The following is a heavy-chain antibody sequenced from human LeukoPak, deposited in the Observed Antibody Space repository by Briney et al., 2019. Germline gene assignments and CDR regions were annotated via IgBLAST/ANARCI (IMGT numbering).Heavy chain of an antibody. CDR2: IYYSGST. Sequence: SETLSLTCTVSGGSISSSSYYWGWIRQPPGKGLEWIGSIYYSGSTYYNPSLKSRVTISVDTSKNQFSLKLSSVTAADTAVYYCARHGSVAYYGILTGYGARGYFDYWGQGTLVTVSS. J-gene: IGHJ4*02. D-gene: IGHD3-9*01. CDR3: ARHGSVAYYGILTGYGARGYFDY. CDR1: GGSISSSSYY. V-gene: IGHV4-39*01.